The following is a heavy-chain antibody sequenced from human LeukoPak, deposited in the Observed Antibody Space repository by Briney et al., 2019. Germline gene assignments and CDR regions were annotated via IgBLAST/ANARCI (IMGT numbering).Heavy chain of an antibody. D-gene: IGHD6-6*01. J-gene: IGHJ4*02. CDR3: ARALSIAARRPPLGH. CDR2: INPNSGGT. V-gene: IGHV1-2*02. Sequence: ASVKVSCKASGYTFTGYYMHWVRQAPGQGLEWMGWINPNSGGTNYAQKFQGRVTMTRDTSISTAYMELSRLRSDDTAVYYCARALSIAARRPPLGHWGQGTLVTVSS. CDR1: GYTFTGYY.